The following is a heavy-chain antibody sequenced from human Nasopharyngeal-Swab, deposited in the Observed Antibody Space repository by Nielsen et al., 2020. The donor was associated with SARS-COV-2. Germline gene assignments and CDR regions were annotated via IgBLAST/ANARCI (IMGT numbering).Heavy chain of an antibody. J-gene: IGHJ4*02. CDR1: GFTFSNPW. CDR3: ARGSISAAGTQDF. D-gene: IGHD6-13*01. CDR2: LNSLGSGT. Sequence: GESLKISCAASGFTFSNPWMHWVRQAPGKGLVWVSRLNSLGSGTSSADSVKGRFTISRDNTRNTLYLQMHSLRAEDTAVYYCARGSISAAGTQDFWGQGTLVTVSS. V-gene: IGHV3-74*01.